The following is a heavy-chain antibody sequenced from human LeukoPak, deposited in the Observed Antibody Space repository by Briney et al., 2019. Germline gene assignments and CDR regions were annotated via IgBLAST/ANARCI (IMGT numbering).Heavy chain of an antibody. V-gene: IGHV3-23*01. CDR1: GFTFSTYA. J-gene: IGHJ4*02. CDR2: ISGSGDST. CDR3: AKGSGTYGHEPFEH. D-gene: IGHD1-1*01. Sequence: GGSLRLSCAVSGFTFSTYAMTWVRQAPGKGLEWVSAISGSGDSTYYADSLKGRFTMSRDNSKDTLFLQMNSLRAEDTAIYYCAKGSGTYGHEPFEHRGQGTPVTVSS.